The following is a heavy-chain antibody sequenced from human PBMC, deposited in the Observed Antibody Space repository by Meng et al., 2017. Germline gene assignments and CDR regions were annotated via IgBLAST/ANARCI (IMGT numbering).Heavy chain of an antibody. CDR3: AGCLDGKIVWGGYRTNYFDY. CDR1: GFTFSSYA. V-gene: IGHV3-64*01. D-gene: IGHD3-16*02. Sequence: GGSLRLSCAASGFTFSSYAMHWVRQAPGKGLEYVSAISSNGGSTYYANSVKGRFTISSDNSKNTLYLQMGILRAEDMAVAYCAGCLDGKIVWGGYRTNYFDYWGQGTLVTVSS. CDR2: ISSNGGST. J-gene: IGHJ4*02.